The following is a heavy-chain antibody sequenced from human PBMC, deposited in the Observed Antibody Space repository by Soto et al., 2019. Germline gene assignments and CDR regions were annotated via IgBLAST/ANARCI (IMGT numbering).Heavy chain of an antibody. Sequence: EVQLVESGGGLVQPGGSLRLSCAASGFTLGGYWMNWVRQAPGKGLVWVSRISSAGSSTTYADSVKGRFIFSRDNAKNTLYLQMKGLRAEDTAVYYCARENSAYGDPGTSYYYNYMDVWGKGTTVTVSS. CDR1: GFTLGGYW. CDR3: ARENSAYGDPGTSYYYNYMDV. V-gene: IGHV3-74*01. CDR2: ISSAGSST. J-gene: IGHJ6*03. D-gene: IGHD4-17*01.